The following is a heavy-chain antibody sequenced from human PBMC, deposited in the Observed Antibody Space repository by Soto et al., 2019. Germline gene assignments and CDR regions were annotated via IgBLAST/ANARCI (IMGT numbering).Heavy chain of an antibody. Sequence: PGGSLRLSCAASGFTFRSYAMSWVRQAPGKGLEWVSLISGSGGGTYYADSVKGRFIISRDNSNNTLYFQMNSLRAEDTAVYYCATLTKYDILTGFYPCWGQGTLVTVSS. CDR1: GFTFRSYA. J-gene: IGHJ4*02. CDR2: ISGSGGGT. V-gene: IGHV3-23*01. CDR3: ATLTKYDILTGFYPC. D-gene: IGHD3-9*01.